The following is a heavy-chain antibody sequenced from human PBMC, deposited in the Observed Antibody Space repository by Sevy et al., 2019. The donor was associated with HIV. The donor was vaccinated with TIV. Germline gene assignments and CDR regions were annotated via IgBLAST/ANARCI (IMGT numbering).Heavy chain of an antibody. D-gene: IGHD6-13*01. J-gene: IGHJ4*02. CDR1: GGSISSGDYY. CDR2: IYYSWST. V-gene: IGHV4-30-4*01. CDR3: ARVSAASRIFDY. Sequence: SETLSLTCTVSGGSISSGDYYWSWIRQPPGKGLEWIGYIYYSWSTYYNPSLKSRVTISVDTSKNQFSLKLSSVTAADTAVYYCARVSAASRIFDYWGQGTLVTVSS.